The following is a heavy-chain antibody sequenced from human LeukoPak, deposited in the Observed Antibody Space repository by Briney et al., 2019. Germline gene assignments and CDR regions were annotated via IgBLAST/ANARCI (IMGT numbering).Heavy chain of an antibody. CDR2: ISYDGSNK. D-gene: IGHD3-10*01. V-gene: IGHV3-30*04. CDR3: ARDRGGSGVNWFDP. Sequence: GGSLRLSCAASGFTFSSYAMHWVRQAPGKGLEWVAVISYDGSNKYYADSVKGRFTISRDNSKNTLYLQMNSPRAEDTAVYYCARDRGGSGVNWFDPWGQGTLVTVSS. J-gene: IGHJ5*02. CDR1: GFTFSSYA.